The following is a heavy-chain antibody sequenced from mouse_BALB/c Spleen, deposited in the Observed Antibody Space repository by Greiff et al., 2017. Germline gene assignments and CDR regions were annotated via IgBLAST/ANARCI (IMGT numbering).Heavy chain of an antibody. CDR2: ISYSGST. V-gene: IGHV3-2*02. Sequence: EVQLQQSGPGLVKPSQSLSLTCTVTGYSITSDYAWNWIRQFPGNKLEWMGYISYSGSTSYNPSLKSRISITRDTSKNQFFLQLNSVTTEDTATYYCARAYGNYVGDYWGQGTSVTVSS. D-gene: IGHD2-10*02. CDR1: GYSITSDYA. CDR3: ARAYGNYVGDY. J-gene: IGHJ4*01.